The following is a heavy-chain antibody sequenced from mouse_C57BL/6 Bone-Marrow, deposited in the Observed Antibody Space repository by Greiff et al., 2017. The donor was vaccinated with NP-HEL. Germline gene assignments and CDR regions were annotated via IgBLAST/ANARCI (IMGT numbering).Heavy chain of an antibody. V-gene: IGHV1-47*01. D-gene: IGHD1-1*01. Sequence: QVQLQQSGAELVKPGASVKMSCKASGYTFTTYPIEWMKQNHGKSLEWIGNFHPYNDDTKYNEKLKGKATLTVEKTSSTVYLELSRLTSDDSAVCYCARRYYGSSPWFAYWGQGTLVTVSA. CDR3: ARRYYGSSPWFAY. CDR1: GYTFTTYP. CDR2: FHPYNDDT. J-gene: IGHJ3*01.